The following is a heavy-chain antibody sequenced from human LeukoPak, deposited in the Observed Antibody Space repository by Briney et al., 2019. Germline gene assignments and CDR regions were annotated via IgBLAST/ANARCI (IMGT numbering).Heavy chain of an antibody. CDR2: IHSGGTI. V-gene: IGHV3-69-1*01. J-gene: IGHJ4*02. CDR3: ARSMDYYDSSGFSFDY. CDR1: GFTLSDYY. D-gene: IGHD3-22*01. Sequence: GGSLRLSCAASGFTLSDYYMSWVRQAPGKGLEWVSLIHSGGTIYYADSVKGRFTISRDNAKNSLYLQMNSLRDEDTAVYYCARSMDYYDSSGFSFDYWGQGTLVTVSS.